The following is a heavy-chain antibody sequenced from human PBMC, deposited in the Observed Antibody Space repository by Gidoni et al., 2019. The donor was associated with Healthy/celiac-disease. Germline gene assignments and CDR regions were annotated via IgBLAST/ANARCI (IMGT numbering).Heavy chain of an antibody. CDR1: GFPFSSYS. V-gene: IGHV3-48*01. CDR2: ISSSSSTI. J-gene: IGHJ4*02. D-gene: IGHD1-7*01. CDR3: ARDRLTGTRGGLDY. Sequence: EVQLVESGGGLVQPGGSLRLSCAASGFPFSSYSMNWVRQAPGKGLEWVSYISSSSSTIYYADSVKGRFTISRDNAKNSLYLQMNSLRAEDTAVYYCARDRLTGTRGGLDYWGQGTLVTVSS.